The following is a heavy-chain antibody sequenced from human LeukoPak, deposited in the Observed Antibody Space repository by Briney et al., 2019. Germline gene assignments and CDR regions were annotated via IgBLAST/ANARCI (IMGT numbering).Heavy chain of an antibody. CDR1: GFTFSGSA. Sequence: GGSLRLSCAASGFTFSGSAMNWVRQAPGKGLEWVSSISSSSSYIYYADSVKGRFTISRDNAKNSLYLQMNSLRAEDTAVYYCARDGGSAMPFDYWGQGTLVTVSS. D-gene: IGHD2-2*01. J-gene: IGHJ4*02. V-gene: IGHV3-21*01. CDR3: ARDGGSAMPFDY. CDR2: ISSSSSYI.